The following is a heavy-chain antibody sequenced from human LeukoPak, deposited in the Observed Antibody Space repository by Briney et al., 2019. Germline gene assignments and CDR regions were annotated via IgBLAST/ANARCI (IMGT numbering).Heavy chain of an antibody. J-gene: IGHJ4*02. CDR3: ARDHGRYCSGGSCYFGGFFEY. V-gene: IGHV3-7*03. Sequence: GGSLRLSCAASGFTFSNYWMSWVRQAPGKGLEWVANIKEDGSEKYYVDSVKGRFTISRDNAKNSLYLQMNSLRAEDTAVYYCARDHGRYCSGGSCYFGGFFEYWGQGTLGTVSS. CDR1: GFTFSNYW. CDR2: IKEDGSEK. D-gene: IGHD2-15*01.